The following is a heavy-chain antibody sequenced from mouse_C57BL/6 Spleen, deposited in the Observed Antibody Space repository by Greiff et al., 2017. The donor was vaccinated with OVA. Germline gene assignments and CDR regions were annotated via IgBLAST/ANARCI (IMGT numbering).Heavy chain of an antibody. CDR1: GYTFTSYW. Sequence: QVQLQQPGAELVMPGASVKLSCKASGYTFTSYWMHWVKQRPGQGLEWIGEIDPSDSYTNYHQKFKGKSTLTVDKSSSTDYMQLSSLTSEDSAVYYCARSPITTVVEAMDYWGQGTSVTVSS. V-gene: IGHV1-69*01. J-gene: IGHJ4*01. CDR2: IDPSDSYT. D-gene: IGHD1-1*01. CDR3: ARSPITTVVEAMDY.